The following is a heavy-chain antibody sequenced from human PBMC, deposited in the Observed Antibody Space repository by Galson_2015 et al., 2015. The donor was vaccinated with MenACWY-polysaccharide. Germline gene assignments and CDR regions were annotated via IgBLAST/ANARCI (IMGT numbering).Heavy chain of an antibody. V-gene: IGHV1-2*06. CDR1: GYTFTGYY. Sequence: SVKVSCKASGYTFTGYYMHWVRQAPGQGLEWMGRINPNSGGTNYAQKFQGRVTMTRDTSISTAYMELSRLRSDDTAVYYCARDYYGSGSGGMDVWGQGTTVTVSS. CDR2: INPNSGGT. CDR3: ARDYYGSGSGGMDV. J-gene: IGHJ6*02. D-gene: IGHD3-10*01.